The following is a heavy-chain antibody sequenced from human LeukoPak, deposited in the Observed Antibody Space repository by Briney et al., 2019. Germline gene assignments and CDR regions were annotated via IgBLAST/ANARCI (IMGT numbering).Heavy chain of an antibody. J-gene: IGHJ4*02. Sequence: ASVKVSCKASGYTFTGYYMHWVRQAPGQGPEWMGWISTYNGNTKYARKFQGRVTMTTDTSTSTAYMELRSLRSDDTAVYYCARDEDYGISVNVDYWGQGTLVTVSS. CDR2: ISTYNGNT. D-gene: IGHD4-17*01. CDR3: ARDEDYGISVNVDY. V-gene: IGHV1-18*04. CDR1: GYTFTGYY.